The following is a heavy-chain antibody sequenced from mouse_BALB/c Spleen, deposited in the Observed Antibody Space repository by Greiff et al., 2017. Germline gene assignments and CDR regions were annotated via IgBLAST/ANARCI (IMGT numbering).Heavy chain of an antibody. V-gene: IGHV5-12-1*01. J-gene: IGHJ4*01. CDR2: ISSGGGST. D-gene: IGHD2-1*01. CDR1: GFAFSSYD. CDR3: SRDRYGNYESYAMDY. Sequence: EVKLVESGGGLVKPGGSLKLSCAASGFAFSSYDMSWVRQTPEKRLEWVAYISSGGGSTYYPDTVKGRFTISRDNAKNTLYLQMSSLKSEDTAMYYCSRDRYGNYESYAMDYWGQGTSVTVSS.